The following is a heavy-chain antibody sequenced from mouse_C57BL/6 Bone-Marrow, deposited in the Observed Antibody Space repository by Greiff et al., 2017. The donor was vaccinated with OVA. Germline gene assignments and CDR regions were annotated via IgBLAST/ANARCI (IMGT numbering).Heavy chain of an antibody. Sequence: VQLQQSGAELVRPGASVKLSCTASGFNIKDDYMHWVKQRPEQGLEWIGWIDPENGDTEYASKFQGKATITADTSSNTADLQLSSLTSEDTAVYYCTWIYAWFAYGGQGTLVTVSA. D-gene: IGHD1-1*01. CDR1: GFNIKDDY. V-gene: IGHV14-4*01. J-gene: IGHJ3*01. CDR3: TWIYAWFAY. CDR2: IDPENGDT.